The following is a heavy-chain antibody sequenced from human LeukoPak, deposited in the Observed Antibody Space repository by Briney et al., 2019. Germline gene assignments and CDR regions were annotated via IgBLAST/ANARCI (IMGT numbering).Heavy chain of an antibody. CDR3: AKGGWVAVTGMDS. V-gene: IGHV7-4-1*02. Sequence: ASVQVSCKASGYTFTSYAMNWVRQAPGQGPEWMGYINTKTGNPTYAQGFTGRFVFSLDTSVSTAYLQISSLKPEDTGVYYCAKGGWVAVTGMDSWGQGTLVTVSS. CDR1: GYTFTSYA. J-gene: IGHJ4*02. D-gene: IGHD6-19*01. CDR2: INTKTGNP.